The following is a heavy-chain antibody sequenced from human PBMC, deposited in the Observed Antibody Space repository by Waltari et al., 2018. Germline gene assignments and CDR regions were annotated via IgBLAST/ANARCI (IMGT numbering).Heavy chain of an antibody. Sequence: EVQLVESGGGLVQPGGSLRLSCAASGFTFSSYWMHWVGQATGKGLVWVSGINGDGSRTTYADSVKGRFTISRDNAKNTLYLQMNSLRAEDTAVYYCARRGSGSRGVDYWGQGTLVTVSS. D-gene: IGHD2-2*01. CDR2: INGDGSRT. V-gene: IGHV3-74*01. CDR1: GFTFSSYW. CDR3: ARRGSGSRGVDY. J-gene: IGHJ4*02.